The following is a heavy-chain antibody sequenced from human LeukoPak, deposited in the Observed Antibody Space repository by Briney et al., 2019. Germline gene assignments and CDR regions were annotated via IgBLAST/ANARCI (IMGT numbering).Heavy chain of an antibody. CDR2: INPNSGGT. CDR1: GYTFTGYY. J-gene: IGHJ4*02. D-gene: IGHD2-15*01. Sequence: ASVKVSCKASGYTFTGYYMHWVRQAPGQGLEWMGWINPNSGGTNYAQKFQGRVTMTRDTSISTAYMELSRLRSDDTAVYYCARECLAGGGCNTDYWGQGTLVTVSS. V-gene: IGHV1-2*02. CDR3: ARECLAGGGCNTDY.